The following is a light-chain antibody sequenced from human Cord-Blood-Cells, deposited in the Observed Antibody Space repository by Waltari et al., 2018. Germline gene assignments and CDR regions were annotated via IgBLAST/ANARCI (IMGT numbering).Light chain of an antibody. J-gene: IGKJ2*01. CDR2: GAS. CDR3: QQYNNWRYT. Sequence: EIVMTQSPATLSVSPGDRATLSCRASQSVSSNLAWYQQKPGQAPRLLIYGASTRATGIPARFSGSGSGTEFTLTISSLQSEDFAVYYCQQYNNWRYTFGQGTKLEIK. CDR1: QSVSSN. V-gene: IGKV3-15*01.